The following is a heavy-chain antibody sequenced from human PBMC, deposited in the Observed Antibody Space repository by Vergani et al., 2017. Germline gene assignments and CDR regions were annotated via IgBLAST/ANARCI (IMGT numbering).Heavy chain of an antibody. CDR1: GYTFTGYY. Sequence: QVQLVQSGAEVKKPGASVKVSCKASGYTFTGYYMHWVRQAPGQGLEWMGWINPNGGGTNYAQKFQGWVTMTRDTSISTAYMELSRLRSDDTAVYYCARAEGRIAAAGIYYYYGMDVWGQGTTVTVSS. V-gene: IGHV1-2*04. D-gene: IGHD6-13*01. CDR2: INPNGGGT. CDR3: ARAEGRIAAAGIYYYYGMDV. J-gene: IGHJ6*02.